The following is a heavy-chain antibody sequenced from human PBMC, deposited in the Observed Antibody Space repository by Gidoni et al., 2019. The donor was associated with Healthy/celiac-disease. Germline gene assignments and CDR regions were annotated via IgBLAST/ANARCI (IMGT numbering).Heavy chain of an antibody. D-gene: IGHD3-16*01. CDR1: GGSISSYY. J-gene: IGHJ3*02. CDR2: IYYSGST. V-gene: IGHV4-59*01. CDR3: ARDGVGVWGLRDDAFDI. Sequence: QVQLQESGPGLVKPSETLSLTCTVSGGSISSYYWSWIRQPPGKGLEWIGYIYYSGSTNYNPSLKSRVTISVDTSKNQFSLKLSSVTAADTAVYYCARDGVGVWGLRDDAFDIWGQGTMVTVSS.